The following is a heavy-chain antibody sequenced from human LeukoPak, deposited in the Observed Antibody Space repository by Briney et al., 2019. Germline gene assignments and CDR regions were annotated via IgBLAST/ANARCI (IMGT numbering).Heavy chain of an antibody. CDR3: ARGQGVRGPYYYGMDV. CDR1: GGSISSYY. Sequence: SETLSLTCTVSGGSISSYYWSWIRQPPGKGLEWIGYIYHSGSTNHNHSLKSRVTISVDTSNNQFSLKLSSVTAADTAVYYCARGQGVRGPYYYGMDVWGKGTTVTVSS. D-gene: IGHD3-10*01. V-gene: IGHV4-59*01. J-gene: IGHJ6*04. CDR2: IYHSGST.